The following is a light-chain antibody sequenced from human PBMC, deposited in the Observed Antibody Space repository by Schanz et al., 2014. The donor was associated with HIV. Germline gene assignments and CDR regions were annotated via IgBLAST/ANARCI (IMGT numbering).Light chain of an antibody. CDR2: DVS. V-gene: IGLV2-14*03. CDR1: SSDVGAYNY. J-gene: IGLJ2*01. Sequence: QSALTQPASVSGSPGQSITISCTGTSSDVGAYNYVSWYQQHPGKAPKLMIYDVSNRPSGVSNRFSGSKSGNTASLTVSGLQAEDEADYYCSSYAGSNNLLFGGGTKLTVL. CDR3: SSYAGSNNLL.